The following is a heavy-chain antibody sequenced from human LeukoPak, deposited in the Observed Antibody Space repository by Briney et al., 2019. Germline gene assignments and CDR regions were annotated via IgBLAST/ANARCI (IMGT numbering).Heavy chain of an antibody. D-gene: IGHD4-17*01. V-gene: IGHV1-18*03. J-gene: IGHJ6*03. CDR1: GYTFTRYG. CDR3: ARDGYGDYHMDV. Sequence: EASVKVSCKASGYTFTRYGITGVRQAPGQGLEWMGWISGYNGHTNYAQKIQGRVTMTTDTSTTTAYMELSSLRSEDMAVYYCARDGYGDYHMDVWGKGTTVTVSS. CDR2: ISGYNGHT.